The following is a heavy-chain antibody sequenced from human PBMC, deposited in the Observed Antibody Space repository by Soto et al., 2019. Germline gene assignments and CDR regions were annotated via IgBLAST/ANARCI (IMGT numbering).Heavy chain of an antibody. CDR1: GYTFTSYD. J-gene: IGHJ6*04. V-gene: IGHV1-8*01. CDR3: ARFPSAGAADSMRKDV. D-gene: IGHD6-13*01. Sequence: QVQLVQSGAEVKKPGASVKVSCKASGYTFTSYDINWVRQATGQGLEWMGWMNPNSGNTGYAQKFQGRVTMTRNTTISTAYMELSSLRSEDTAVYYCARFPSAGAADSMRKDVWGKGTTVTVSS. CDR2: MNPNSGNT.